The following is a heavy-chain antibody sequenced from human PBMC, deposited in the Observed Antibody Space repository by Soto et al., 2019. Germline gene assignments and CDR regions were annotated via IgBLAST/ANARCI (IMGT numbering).Heavy chain of an antibody. CDR1: GGSISSGDYY. CDR2: IYYSGST. Sequence: QVQLQESGPGLVKPSQTLSLTCTVSGGSISSGDYYWSWIRQPPGKGLEWIGYIYYSGSTFYNPSLKNRVTISRDMPNAHFSLRLGSVPPAAPAGYYCGRGGGNNGFHPWGRGTLVTFSS. V-gene: IGHV4-30-4*01. D-gene: IGHD3-16*01. J-gene: IGHJ5*02. CDR3: GRGGGNNGFHP.